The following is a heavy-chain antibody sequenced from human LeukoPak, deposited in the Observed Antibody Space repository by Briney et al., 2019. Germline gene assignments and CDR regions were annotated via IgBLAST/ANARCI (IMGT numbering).Heavy chain of an antibody. CDR3: AKLGITMIGGV. Sequence: GGSLRLSCAASGFTFRSYSMHWVRQTPGKGLEYVSAIDPHGGNTYYADSVKGRFTISRDNAKNSLYLQMNSLRAEDTAVYYCAKLGITMIGGVWGKGTTVTISS. CDR1: GFTFRSYS. CDR2: IDPHGGNT. V-gene: IGHV3-64*02. D-gene: IGHD3-10*02. J-gene: IGHJ6*04.